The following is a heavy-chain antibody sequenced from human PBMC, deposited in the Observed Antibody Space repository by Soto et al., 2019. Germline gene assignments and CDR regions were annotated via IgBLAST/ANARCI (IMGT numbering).Heavy chain of an antibody. D-gene: IGHD3-3*01. Sequence: SVRVSCKASGYTFTGYCMNWVRQAPGQGLEWMGGIIPNCGAANYAQKFQGRVTITADESTSTAYMELSSLRSEDTAVYYCARGRIIFGVYLYYYYYGMDVWGQGTTVTVSS. J-gene: IGHJ6*02. V-gene: IGHV1-69*13. CDR1: GYTFTGYC. CDR3: ARGRIIFGVYLYYYYYGMDV. CDR2: IIPNCGAA.